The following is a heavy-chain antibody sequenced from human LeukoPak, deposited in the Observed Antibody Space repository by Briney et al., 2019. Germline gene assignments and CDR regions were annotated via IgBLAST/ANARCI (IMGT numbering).Heavy chain of an antibody. CDR1: GYTFTSYD. V-gene: IGHV1-8*01. D-gene: IGHD5-24*01. Sequence: ASVKVSCKASGYTFTSYDINWVRQATGQGLEWMGWMNPNSGNTGYAQKFQGRVTVTRNTSISTAYMELSSLRSEDTAVYYCARGLDGLNYYYYYMDVWGKGTTVTVSS. J-gene: IGHJ6*03. CDR2: MNPNSGNT. CDR3: ARGLDGLNYYYYYMDV.